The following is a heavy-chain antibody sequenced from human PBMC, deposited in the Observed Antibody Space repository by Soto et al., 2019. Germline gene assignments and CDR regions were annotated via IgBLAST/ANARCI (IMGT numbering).Heavy chain of an antibody. V-gene: IGHV3-30*03. Sequence: QVQLVESGGGVVQPGRSLRLSCAASGFTFSGYGMHWVRQAPGEGLQWVAVLANDGSYQYYADSLKGRFTISRDNSKNTLYLRMDSLRPEDTAVYYCARSSGGSSWYAPDYWGQGTLVTVSP. CDR1: GFTFSGYG. J-gene: IGHJ4*02. CDR2: LANDGSYQ. CDR3: ARSSGGSSWYAPDY. D-gene: IGHD6-13*01.